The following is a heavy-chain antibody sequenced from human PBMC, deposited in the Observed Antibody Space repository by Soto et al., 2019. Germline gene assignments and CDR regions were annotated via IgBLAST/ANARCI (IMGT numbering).Heavy chain of an antibody. J-gene: IGHJ6*02. CDR2: IFSNDEK. CDR1: GFSLSNARMG. V-gene: IGHV2-26*01. CDR3: ARIRAHYYYGMDV. Sequence: QVTLKESGPVLVKPTETLTLTCTVSGFSLSNARMGVSWIRQPPGKALEWLAHIFSNDEKSDSTSLKSRLTISKDTSQSQVVLTMTNMDPVDTATYYCARIRAHYYYGMDVWGQGTTVTVSS.